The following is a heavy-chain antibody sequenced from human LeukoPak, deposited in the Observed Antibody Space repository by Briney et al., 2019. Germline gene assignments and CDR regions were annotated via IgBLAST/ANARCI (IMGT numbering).Heavy chain of an antibody. CDR3: ARYEQRPGVTASDP. Sequence: GGSLRLSCAASGFTFNSYLVVWLRQAPGKGLVWFSCIKPDGSWILHADSVKGRFAISRDYARNTLYLQMNSLGVEDTAMYYCARYEQRPGVTASDPWSQGTLVTVSS. D-gene: IGHD2-21*02. J-gene: IGHJ5*02. CDR2: IKPDGSWI. CDR1: GFTFNSYL. V-gene: IGHV3-74*01.